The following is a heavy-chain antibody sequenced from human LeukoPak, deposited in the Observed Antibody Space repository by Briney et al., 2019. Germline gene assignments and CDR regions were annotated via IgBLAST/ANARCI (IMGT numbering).Heavy chain of an antibody. V-gene: IGHV1-69*05. D-gene: IGHD3-22*01. CDR3: ARASYYYDSSGYRRYNWFDP. J-gene: IGHJ5*02. Sequence: SVKVSCKASGCTFSSYAISWVRQAPGQGLEWMGRIIPIFGTANYAQKFQGRVTITTDESTSTAYMELSSLRSEDTAVYYCARASYYYDSSGYRRYNWFDPWGQGTLVTVSS. CDR2: IIPIFGTA. CDR1: GCTFSSYA.